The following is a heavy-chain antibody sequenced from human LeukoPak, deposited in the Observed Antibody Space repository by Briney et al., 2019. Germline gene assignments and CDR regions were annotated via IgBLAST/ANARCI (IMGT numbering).Heavy chain of an antibody. D-gene: IGHD2-2*01. CDR2: IRSSSET. CDR3: PKDLGDIVVVPAAGLDY. CDR1: GFIFSQYS. J-gene: IGHJ4*02. V-gene: IGHV3-48*01. Sequence: PGGSRRLSCAASGFIFSQYSMNWVRKAPGKGLEWVSHIRSSSETFYADSVKGRFTISRDNARNSLYLQMNSLRGEDTAIYYCPKDLGDIVVVPAAGLDYWGQGTLVTVSS.